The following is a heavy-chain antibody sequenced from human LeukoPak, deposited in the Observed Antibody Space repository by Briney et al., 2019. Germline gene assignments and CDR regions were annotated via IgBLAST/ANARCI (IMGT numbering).Heavy chain of an antibody. V-gene: IGHV4-59*12. D-gene: IGHD6-13*01. J-gene: IGHJ6*03. Sequence: SETLSLTCTVSGGSINTYYWSWIRQPPGKGLEWIGYISYSGTTKYNPSLKSRVTISVDKSKNQFSLKLSSVTAADTAVYYCARDEYSSSWDYYYYYMDVWGKGTTVTVSS. CDR2: ISYSGTT. CDR3: ARDEYSSSWDYYYYYMDV. CDR1: GGSINTYY.